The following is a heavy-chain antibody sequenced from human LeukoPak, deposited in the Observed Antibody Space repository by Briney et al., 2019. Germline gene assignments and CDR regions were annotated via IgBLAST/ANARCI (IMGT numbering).Heavy chain of an antibody. V-gene: IGHV3-74*01. Sequence: GGSLRLSCAASGFTFSTYWMHWVRQDPGKGLVWVSRINSDGSSTTYADSVKGRFTISRDNSKNTLYLQMNSLRAEDTAVYYCAREGGSGSYWVYFDYWGQGTLVTVSS. CDR1: GFTFSTYW. D-gene: IGHD3-10*01. CDR2: INSDGSST. J-gene: IGHJ4*02. CDR3: AREGGSGSYWVYFDY.